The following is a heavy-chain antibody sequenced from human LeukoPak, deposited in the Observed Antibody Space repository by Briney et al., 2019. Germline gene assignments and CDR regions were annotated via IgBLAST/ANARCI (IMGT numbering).Heavy chain of an antibody. CDR2: ISAYNGNT. J-gene: IGHJ6*02. CDR1: GYTFTSYG. V-gene: IGHV1-18*01. CDR3: AGEPRKYYYGMDV. Sequence: GASVKVSCKASGYTFTSYGISWVRQAPGQGLEWMGWISAYNGNTNYAQKLQGRVTITTDTSTSTAYMELRSLRSDDTAVYYCAGEPRKYYYGMDVWGQGTTVTVSS.